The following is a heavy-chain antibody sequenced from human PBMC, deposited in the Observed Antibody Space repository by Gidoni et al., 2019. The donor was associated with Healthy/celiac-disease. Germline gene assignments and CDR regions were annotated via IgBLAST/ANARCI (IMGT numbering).Heavy chain of an antibody. J-gene: IGHJ4*02. CDR1: VGSFSGYY. CDR2: INHSGST. D-gene: IGHD2-2*01. CDR3: ARGRVYCSSTSCYNWFDY. Sequence: QVQLQQWGAGLLTPSETLSLTCAVYVGSFSGYYWSWIRQPPGKGLEWIGEINHSGSTNYNPSLKSRVTISVDTSKNQFSLKLSSVTAADTAVYYCARGRVYCSSTSCYNWFDYWGQGTLVTVSS. V-gene: IGHV4-34*01.